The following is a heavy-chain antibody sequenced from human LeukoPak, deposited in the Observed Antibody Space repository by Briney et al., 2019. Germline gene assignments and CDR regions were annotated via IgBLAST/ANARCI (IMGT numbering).Heavy chain of an antibody. CDR1: GGSFSGYY. V-gene: IGHV4-34*01. J-gene: IGHJ4*02. D-gene: IGHD2-2*01. Sequence: SETLSLTWAVYGGSFSGYYWSWIRQPPGKGLGWIGESKHSGSTNYKPSLKSRVTISVDTSKNPFSLKLSSETAADTAVYYCASRGPDSTNDYWGQGTPVTVSS. CDR3: ASRGPDSTNDY. CDR2: SKHSGST.